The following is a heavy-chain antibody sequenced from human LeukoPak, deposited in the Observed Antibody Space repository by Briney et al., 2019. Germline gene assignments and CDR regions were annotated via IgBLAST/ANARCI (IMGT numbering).Heavy chain of an antibody. D-gene: IGHD1-26*01. CDR3: ARRPPASGADWFDP. CDR1: GDSISSSNYY. Sequence: PSETLSLTCTVSGDSISSSNYYWGWIRQPPGKGLEWIGSISNGGNIYYNPSLKSRVTISVDTSENQFSLKLSSVTAADTAVYYCARRPPASGADWFDPWGQGTLVTVSS. J-gene: IGHJ5*02. CDR2: ISNGGNI. V-gene: IGHV4-39*01.